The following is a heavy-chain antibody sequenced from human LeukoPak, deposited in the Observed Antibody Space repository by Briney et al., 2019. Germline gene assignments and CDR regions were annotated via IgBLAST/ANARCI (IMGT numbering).Heavy chain of an antibody. Sequence: SVKVSCKASGGTFSSYAISWVRQAPGQGLEWMGRIIPILGIANYAQKFQGRVTITADKSTSTAYMELSSLRSEDTAVYYCARDNSPYYYDSSGYYPFDYWGQGTLVTVSS. CDR2: IIPILGIA. CDR3: ARDNSPYYYDSSGYYPFDY. J-gene: IGHJ4*02. V-gene: IGHV1-69*04. D-gene: IGHD3-22*01. CDR1: GGTFSSYA.